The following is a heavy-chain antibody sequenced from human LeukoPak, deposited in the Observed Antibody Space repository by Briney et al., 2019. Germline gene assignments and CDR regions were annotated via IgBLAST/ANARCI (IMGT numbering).Heavy chain of an antibody. J-gene: IGHJ4*02. CDR2: IYENGGTT. Sequence: GGSLRLSCVGSGFTFRSHAMSWVRQAPEKGLEFVSGIYENGGTTYYADSVKGRFSISRDNSKNTLYLQMNSLRAEDTAVYYCARKYCSGGSCYSAPFDYWGQGTLVTVSS. CDR3: ARKYCSGGSCYSAPFDY. V-gene: IGHV3-23*01. D-gene: IGHD2-15*01. CDR1: GFTFRSHA.